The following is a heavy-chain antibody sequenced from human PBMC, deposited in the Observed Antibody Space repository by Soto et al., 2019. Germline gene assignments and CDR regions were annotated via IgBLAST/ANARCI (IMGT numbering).Heavy chain of an antibody. V-gene: IGHV3-23*01. CDR3: AKGGYVILTGYDDYGMDV. Sequence: EVQLLESGGGLVQPGGSLRLSCAASGFTFSSYAMSWVRQAPGKGLEWVSAISGSGGSTYYADSVKGRFTISRDNSKNTLYLQMNSLRAEDTAVYYCAKGGYVILTGYDDYGMDVWGQGTTVTVSS. D-gene: IGHD3-9*01. J-gene: IGHJ6*02. CDR1: GFTFSSYA. CDR2: ISGSGGST.